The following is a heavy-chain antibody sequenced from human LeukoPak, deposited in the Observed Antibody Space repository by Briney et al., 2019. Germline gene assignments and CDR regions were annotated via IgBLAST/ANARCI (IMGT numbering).Heavy chain of an antibody. CDR3: ARDRIAGRGQLYYYYYGMDV. CDR1: GFTFSSYG. Sequence: GRSLRLSCAASGFTFSSYGMHWVRQAPGKGLEWVAVIWYDGSNKHYADSVKGRFTISRDNSKNTLYLQMNSLRAEDTAVYYCARDRIAGRGQLYYYYYGMDVWGQGTTVTVSS. V-gene: IGHV3-33*01. CDR2: IWYDGSNK. J-gene: IGHJ6*02. D-gene: IGHD5-18*01.